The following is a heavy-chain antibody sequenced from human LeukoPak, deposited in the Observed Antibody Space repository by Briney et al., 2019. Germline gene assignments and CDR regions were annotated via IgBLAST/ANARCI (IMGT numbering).Heavy chain of an antibody. CDR1: GYTFTSYG. V-gene: IGHV1-18*01. CDR2: ISAYNGNT. D-gene: IGHD2-2*01. J-gene: IGHJ4*02. Sequence: ASVKVSCKASGYTFTSYGISWVRQAPGQGLEWMGWISAYNGNTNYAQKLQGRVTMTTDTSTSTAYMELRSLRSDDTAVYYCARGLPVYCSSTSCYQFDYWGQGTLVTVSS. CDR3: ARGLPVYCSSTSCYQFDY.